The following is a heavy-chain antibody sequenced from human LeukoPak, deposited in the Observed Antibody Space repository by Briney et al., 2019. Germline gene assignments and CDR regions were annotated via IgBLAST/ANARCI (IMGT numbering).Heavy chain of an antibody. J-gene: IGHJ6*03. CDR3: ARGSPGGGDYYYYYYMDV. CDR1: GGSISSYY. Sequence: PSETLSLTCTVSGGSISSYYWSWIRQPAGKGLEWIGRIYTSGSTNYNPSLKSRVTMSVDTSKNQFSLKLSSVTAADTAVYYCARGSPGGGDYYYYYYMDVWGKGTTVTVSS. D-gene: IGHD3-16*01. V-gene: IGHV4-4*07. CDR2: IYTSGST.